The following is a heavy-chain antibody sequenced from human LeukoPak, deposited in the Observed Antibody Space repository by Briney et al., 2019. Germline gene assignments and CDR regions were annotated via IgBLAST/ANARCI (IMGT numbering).Heavy chain of an antibody. D-gene: IGHD3-22*01. Sequence: GGSLRLSGAASGFTFSSYEMNWVRQAPGKGLEWVSYISSSGSTIYYADSVKGRFTFSRDNAKNSLYLQMNSLRAEDTAVYYCASGSGYYYAGFDYWGQGTLVTVSS. CDR3: ASGSGYYYAGFDY. CDR2: ISSSGSTI. CDR1: GFTFSSYE. V-gene: IGHV3-48*03. J-gene: IGHJ4*02.